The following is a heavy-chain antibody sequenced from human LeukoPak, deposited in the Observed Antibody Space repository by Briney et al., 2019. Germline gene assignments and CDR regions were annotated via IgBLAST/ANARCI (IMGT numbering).Heavy chain of an antibody. CDR3: AREWTGYSSFDP. CDR2: IIPIFGTA. CDR1: GGTFSSYA. Sequence: SVKVSCKASGGTFSSYAISWVRQAPGQGLEWMGGIIPIFGTANYAQKFQGRVTITADESTSTAYMELSSLRSGDTAVYYCAREWTGYSSFDPWGQGTLVTVSS. J-gene: IGHJ5*02. V-gene: IGHV1-69*13. D-gene: IGHD6-19*01.